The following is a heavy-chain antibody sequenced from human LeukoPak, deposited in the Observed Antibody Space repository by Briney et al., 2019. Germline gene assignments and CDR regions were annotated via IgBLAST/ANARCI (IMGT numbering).Heavy chain of an antibody. V-gene: IGHV4-59*01. Sequence: SETLSLTCTVSGGSISGYYWSWIRQPPGKGLEWIGYIYYSGSTSYNPSLKSRVTISVDTSKNQFSLNLRSVTAADTAVYYCASGWTAILFDYWGQGTLVTVSS. CDR1: GGSISGYY. D-gene: IGHD2-21*02. CDR3: ASGWTAILFDY. CDR2: IYYSGST. J-gene: IGHJ4*02.